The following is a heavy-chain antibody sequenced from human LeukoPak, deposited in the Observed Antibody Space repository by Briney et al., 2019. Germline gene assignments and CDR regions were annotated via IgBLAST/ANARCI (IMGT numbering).Heavy chain of an antibody. CDR1: GYSISSGYC. V-gene: IGHV4-38-2*02. J-gene: IGHJ4*02. D-gene: IGHD2-21*01. Sequence: SETLSLTCTVSGYSISSGYCWGWIRQPPGKGLEWIGSIYHSGRTFYNPSLKSRVTISVDTSKNQFSLKLSSVTAADTAVYYCARGKRFLWWGQGTLVTVSS. CDR2: IYHSGRT. CDR3: ARGKRFLW.